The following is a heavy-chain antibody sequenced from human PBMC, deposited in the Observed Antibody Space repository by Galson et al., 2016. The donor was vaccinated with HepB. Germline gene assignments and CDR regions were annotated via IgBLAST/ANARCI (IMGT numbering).Heavy chain of an antibody. D-gene: IGHD2-2*01. CDR1: GFSLSTGGMG. CDR2: IDWADGK. Sequence: PALVKPTQTLTLTCTFSGFSLSTGGMGLSWIRQPPGKALEWLARIDWADGKYYSTSLKTRLTISKDTSKNQVVLRMTNMDPVDTATYYCARIQTAYCSSTSCYALDFWGQGTLATVSS. CDR3: ARIQTAYCSSTSCYALDF. V-gene: IGHV2-70*11. J-gene: IGHJ4*02.